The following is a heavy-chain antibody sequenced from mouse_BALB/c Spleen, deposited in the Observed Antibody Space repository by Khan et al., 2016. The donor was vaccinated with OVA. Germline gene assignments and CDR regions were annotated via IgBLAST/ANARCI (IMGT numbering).Heavy chain of an antibody. CDR2: ISPGSGSD. V-gene: IGHV1S41*01. CDR3: ARSNYYGSGLYAMDY. CDR1: GYTFTSYW. Sequence: DLVKPGASVKLSCKASGYTFTSYWINWIKQRPGQGLEWIGQISPGSGSDYYNKIFTVKATLTVDTSYTTAYIQLSSMSSEDSAVYFCARSNYYGSGLYAMDYWGQGTSVTVSS. D-gene: IGHD1-1*01. J-gene: IGHJ4*01.